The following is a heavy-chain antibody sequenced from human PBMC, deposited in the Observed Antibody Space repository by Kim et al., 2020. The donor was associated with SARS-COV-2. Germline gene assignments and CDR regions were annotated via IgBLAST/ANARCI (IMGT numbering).Heavy chain of an antibody. V-gene: IGHV4-34*01. CDR3: ARRRAYYGMDV. D-gene: IGHD1-26*01. Sequence: NNNTSLKSRVTISVDTSKNQCSLKVSSVTAADTAVYYCARRRAYYGMDVWGQGTTVTVSS. J-gene: IGHJ6*02.